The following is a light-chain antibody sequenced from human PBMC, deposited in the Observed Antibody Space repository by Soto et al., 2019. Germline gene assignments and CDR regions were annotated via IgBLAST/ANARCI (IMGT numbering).Light chain of an antibody. CDR1: QSGSSRY. J-gene: IGKJ3*01. V-gene: IGKV3-20*01. CDR2: GAS. Sequence: EVVLTQFPGPRALSPGERATLSCRTSQSGSSRYLAWYQKKPDQAPRLLIYGASSRATGIPDRFSGSGSGTDFTLTISRLEPEDIAVYYCQRYVSYPSFGPGTKVDIK. CDR3: QRYVSYPS.